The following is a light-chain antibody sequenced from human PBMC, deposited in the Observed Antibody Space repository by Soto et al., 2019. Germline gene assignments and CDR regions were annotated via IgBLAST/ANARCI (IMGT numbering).Light chain of an antibody. V-gene: IGLV1-44*01. CDR3: AAWGEALNGHV. CDR1: SSNIGSST. J-gene: IGLJ1*01. CDR2: RSD. Sequence: QSVLTQPPSASGTPGQRVTISCSGRSSNIGSSTVHWYQQLPGTAPKLLIHRSDQRPSGVPDRFSGSKSGTSASLAISGLQSEDEADYYCAAWGEALNGHVFGTGTKLTVL.